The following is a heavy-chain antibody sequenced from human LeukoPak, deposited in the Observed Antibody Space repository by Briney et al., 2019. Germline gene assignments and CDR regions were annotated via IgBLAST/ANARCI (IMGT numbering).Heavy chain of an antibody. V-gene: IGHV3-21*01. CDR2: ISSSSSYI. D-gene: IGHD2-15*01. Sequence: GGSLRLSCAASGFTFSSYSMNWVRQAPGKGLEWVSSISSSSSYIYYADSVKGRFTISRDNAKNSLYLQMNTLIPEDTAVYYCAKQWSGGSALYWFDPRGQGTQVTVSS. CDR3: AKQWSGGSALYWFDP. CDR1: GFTFSSYS. J-gene: IGHJ5*02.